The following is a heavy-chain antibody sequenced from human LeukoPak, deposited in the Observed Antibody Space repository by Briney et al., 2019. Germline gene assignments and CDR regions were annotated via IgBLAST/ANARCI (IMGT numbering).Heavy chain of an antibody. V-gene: IGHV3-30*02. CDR2: IRYDGSNK. D-gene: IGHD2-2*01. CDR1: GFTFSSYG. CDR3: AKDYRSGCSSTSCYPQPLDY. J-gene: IGHJ4*02. Sequence: GGSLRLSCAASGFTFSSYGMHWVRQAPGKGLEWVAFIRYDGSNKYYADSVEGRFTISRDNSKNTLYLQMNSLRAEDTAVYYCAKDYRSGCSSTSCYPQPLDYWGQGTLVTVSS.